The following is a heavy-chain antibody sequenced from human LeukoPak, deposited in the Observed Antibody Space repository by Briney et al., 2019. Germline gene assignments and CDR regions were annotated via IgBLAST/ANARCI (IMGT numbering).Heavy chain of an antibody. Sequence: ASVKVSCKASGYTFTGYYMHWARQAPGQGLEWMGWINPNSGGTNYAQKFQGRVTMTRDTSISTAYMELSRLRSDDTAVYYCARGLYSSGWSPDYWGQGTLVTVSS. CDR2: INPNSGGT. D-gene: IGHD6-19*01. J-gene: IGHJ4*02. CDR3: ARGLYSSGWSPDY. CDR1: GYTFTGYY. V-gene: IGHV1-2*02.